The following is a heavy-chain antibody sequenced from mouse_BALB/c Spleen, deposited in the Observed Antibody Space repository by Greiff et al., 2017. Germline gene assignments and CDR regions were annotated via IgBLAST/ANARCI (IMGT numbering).Heavy chain of an antibody. D-gene: IGHD1-2*01. Sequence: QVHVKQSGAELVRPGVSVKISCKGSGYTFTDYAMHWVKQSHAKSLEWIGVISTYYGDASYNQKFKGKATMTVDKSSSTAYMELARLTSEDSAIYYCARSGTTATDYFDYWGQGTTLTVSS. CDR3: ARSGTTATDYFDY. CDR1: GYTFTDYA. J-gene: IGHJ2*01. CDR2: ISTYYGDA. V-gene: IGHV1S137*01.